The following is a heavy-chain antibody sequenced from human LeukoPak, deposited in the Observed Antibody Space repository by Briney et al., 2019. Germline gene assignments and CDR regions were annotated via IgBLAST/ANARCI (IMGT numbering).Heavy chain of an antibody. CDR3: ATSYGESEFDY. CDR1: GFTVSSNY. Sequence: TGGSLRLSCAASGFTVSSNYMSWVRQAPGKGLEWVSVIYSGGSTYYADSVKGRFTISRHNSKNTLYLQMNSLRAEDTAVYYCATSYGESEFDYWGQGTLVTVSS. CDR2: IYSGGST. D-gene: IGHD4-17*01. V-gene: IGHV3-53*04. J-gene: IGHJ4*02.